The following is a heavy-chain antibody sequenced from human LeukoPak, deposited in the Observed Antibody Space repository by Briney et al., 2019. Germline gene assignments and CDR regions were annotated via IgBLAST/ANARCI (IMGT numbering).Heavy chain of an antibody. CDR2: ISSSSSTI. D-gene: IGHD2-15*01. Sequence: TGGSLRLPCVVSGHILSRYSMNWVRQATGQGMVWVSYISSSSSTIYYADSVKGRFTISRDNAKNSLDLQMNSLRGEDTAVYYCARARASGRSGFDYWGQGTLVTVSS. J-gene: IGHJ4*02. CDR3: ARARASGRSGFDY. V-gene: IGHV3-48*04. CDR1: GHILSRYS.